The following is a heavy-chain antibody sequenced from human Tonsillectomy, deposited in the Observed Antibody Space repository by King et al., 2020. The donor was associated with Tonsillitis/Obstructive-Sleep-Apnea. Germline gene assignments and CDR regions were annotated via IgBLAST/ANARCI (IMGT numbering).Heavy chain of an antibody. CDR1: GYTFTSYY. V-gene: IGHV1-46*01. CDR3: ARAPETPRAFDY. J-gene: IGHJ4*02. CDR2: INPSGGST. Sequence: QLVQSGAEVKKPGASVKVSCKASGYTFTSYYVHWVRQAPGQGLEWMVIINPSGGSTSYAQKFQGRGTMTRDTSTSTVYMELSSLRSEDTAVYYCARAPETPRAFDYWGQGTLVTVSS.